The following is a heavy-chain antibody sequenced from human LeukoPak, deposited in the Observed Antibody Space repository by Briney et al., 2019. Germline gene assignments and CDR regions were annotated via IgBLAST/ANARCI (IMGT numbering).Heavy chain of an antibody. D-gene: IGHD2-21*02. Sequence: PGGSLRLSCAASGFTFSSYEMNWVRQAPGKGLEWVSYISSSGSTIYYADSVKGRFTISRDNAKNSLYLQMNSLRAEDTAVYYCASLRVTATCNWFDPWGQGTLVTVSS. CDR1: GFTFSSYE. CDR3: ASLRVTATCNWFDP. CDR2: ISSSGSTI. V-gene: IGHV3-48*03. J-gene: IGHJ5*02.